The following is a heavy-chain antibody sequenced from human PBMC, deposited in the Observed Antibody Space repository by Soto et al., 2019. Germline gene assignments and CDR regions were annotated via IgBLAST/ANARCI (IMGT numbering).Heavy chain of an antibody. V-gene: IGHV4-30-2*01. CDR1: GGSISSGGYS. D-gene: IGHD5-12*01. CDR2: IYHSGST. J-gene: IGHJ5*02. CDR3: ARDPVYSGYDRWFDP. Sequence: SETLSLTCAVSGGSISSGGYSWSWIRQPPGKGLEWIGYIYHSGSTYYNPSLKSRVTISVDRSKNQFSLKLSSVTAADTAVYYCARDPVYSGYDRWFDPWGQGTLVTVSS.